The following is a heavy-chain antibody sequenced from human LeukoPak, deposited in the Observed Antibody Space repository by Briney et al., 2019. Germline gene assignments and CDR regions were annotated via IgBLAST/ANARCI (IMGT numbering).Heavy chain of an antibody. CDR2: IGTAGDT. CDR3: ARERVGAIDY. V-gene: IGHV3-13*01. D-gene: IGHD1-26*01. CDR1: GFTFSSYD. Sequence: GGSLRLSCAASGFTFSSYDMHWVRQAPGKGLEWVSAIGTAGDTYYPGSVKGRFTISRENAKNSLYLQMNSLRAGDTAVYYCARERVGAIDYWGQGTLATVSS. J-gene: IGHJ4*02.